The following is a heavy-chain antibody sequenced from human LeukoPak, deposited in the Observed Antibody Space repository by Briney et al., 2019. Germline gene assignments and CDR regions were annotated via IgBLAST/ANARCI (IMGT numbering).Heavy chain of an antibody. J-gene: IGHJ4*02. D-gene: IGHD1-20*01. Sequence: QAGESLRLSCAASGFTVRNNYMSWVRQAPGKGLEWVSAISGSGGSTYYADSVKGRFTISRDNSKNTLYLQMNSLRAEDTAVYYCAKDQPPDNWNDRGVFDYWGQGTLVTVSS. CDR3: AKDQPPDNWNDRGVFDY. V-gene: IGHV3-23*01. CDR1: GFTVRNNY. CDR2: ISGSGGST.